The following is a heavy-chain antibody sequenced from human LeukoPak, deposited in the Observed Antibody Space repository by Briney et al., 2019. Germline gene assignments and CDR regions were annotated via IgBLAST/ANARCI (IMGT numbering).Heavy chain of an antibody. J-gene: IGHJ4*02. CDR2: IYSGGST. D-gene: IGHD5-12*01. CDR3: ARDSGYDSPVDY. V-gene: IGHV3-66*02. CDR1: GFTVSSNY. Sequence: GGSLRLSCAASGFTVSSNYMSWVRQAPGKGLEWVSVIYSGGSTYYADSVMGRFTISRDNSKNTLYLQMNSLRAEDTAVYYCARDSGYDSPVDYWGQGTLVTVSS.